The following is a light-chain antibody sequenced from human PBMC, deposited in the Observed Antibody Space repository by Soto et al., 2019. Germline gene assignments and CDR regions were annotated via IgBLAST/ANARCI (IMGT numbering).Light chain of an antibody. V-gene: IGLV2-8*01. J-gene: IGLJ2*01. CDR1: SSDIGAHSY. Sequence: QSVLTQPPSASGSPGQSVTISCTGTSSDIGAHSYVSWYQQHPGKAPKLMIFEVSKRSSGVPGRFSGSKSGNTASLTVSGLQAEDEADYYGSSYAGSDNYVVFGGGTQLTVL. CDR3: SSYAGSDNYVV. CDR2: EVS.